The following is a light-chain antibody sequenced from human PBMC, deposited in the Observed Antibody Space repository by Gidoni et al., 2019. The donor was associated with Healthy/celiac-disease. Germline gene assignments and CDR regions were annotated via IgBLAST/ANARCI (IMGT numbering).Light chain of an antibody. Sequence: EIVLTQSPGTLSLSPGERATLSCRASQSVSSSYLACYQQKPGKAPSLLIYGASSRATGIPDRFSGSGSGTDFTRTISRLETEDFAVYYGQQYGSAPLTFGGGTKVEIK. V-gene: IGKV3-20*01. CDR3: QQYGSAPLT. J-gene: IGKJ4*01. CDR2: GAS. CDR1: QSVSSSY.